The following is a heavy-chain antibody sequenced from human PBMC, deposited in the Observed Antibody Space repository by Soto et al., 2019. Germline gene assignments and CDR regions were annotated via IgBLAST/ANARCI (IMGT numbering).Heavy chain of an antibody. D-gene: IGHD1-26*01. CDR3: AADRKIVVTIGAFDF. V-gene: IGHV1-24*01. CDR1: ENTLTELT. Sequence: QVQLVQSGAEVRKPGASVRVSCKVPENTLTELTIDWVRQAPGKGLEWMGHSAPEQGEPVYPQKFQGRVSMTEDPSTATASMELTSLRFGETAVYFCAADRKIVVTIGAFDFWGQGTLVTVSS. J-gene: IGHJ4*02. CDR2: SAPEQGEP.